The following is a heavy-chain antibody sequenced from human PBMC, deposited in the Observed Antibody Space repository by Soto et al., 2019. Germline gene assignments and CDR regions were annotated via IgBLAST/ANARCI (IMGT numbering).Heavy chain of an antibody. CDR2: INHSGST. CDR1: GGSFSGYD. J-gene: IGHJ4*02. CDR3: VSFNSGSYYNGIDY. D-gene: IGHD3-10*01. V-gene: IGHV4-34*01. Sequence: PPETLSLTCAVYGGSFSGYDWSWIRQPPGKGLEWIGEINHSGSTKNNPSLKSRVTISVDTSKNQFSLKLSSVTAADTAVYYCVSFNSGSYYNGIDYWGRGTLVTVSS.